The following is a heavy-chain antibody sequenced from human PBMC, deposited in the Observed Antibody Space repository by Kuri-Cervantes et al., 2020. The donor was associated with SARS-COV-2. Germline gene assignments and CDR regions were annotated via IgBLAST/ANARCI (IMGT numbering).Heavy chain of an antibody. CDR3: ARDLSGSSWPFDY. J-gene: IGHJ4*02. V-gene: IGHV3-74*01. CDR1: GFTFSSYW. CDR2: INSDGSST. D-gene: IGHD6-13*01. Sequence: GESLKISCAASGFTFSSYWMHWVRQAPGKGLVWVSRINSDGSSTSYADSVKGRFTISRDNAKNSLYLQMNSLRAEDTAVYYCARDLSGSSWPFDYWGQGTLVTVSS.